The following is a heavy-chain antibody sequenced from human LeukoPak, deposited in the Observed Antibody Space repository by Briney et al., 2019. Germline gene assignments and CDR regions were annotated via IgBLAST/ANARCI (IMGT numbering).Heavy chain of an antibody. CDR1: GGSISSSSYY. V-gene: IGHV4-39*01. CDR2: VYYSGST. CDR3: ARQGGSYYRDFDY. D-gene: IGHD1-26*01. Sequence: KTSETLSLTCTVSGGSISSSSYYWGWIRQPPGKGLEWIGSVYYSGSTHYNPSLKSPVAISIDTSKKQFSLKLSSVSAADTAVYYCARQGGSYYRDFDYWGQGTLVTVSS. J-gene: IGHJ4*02.